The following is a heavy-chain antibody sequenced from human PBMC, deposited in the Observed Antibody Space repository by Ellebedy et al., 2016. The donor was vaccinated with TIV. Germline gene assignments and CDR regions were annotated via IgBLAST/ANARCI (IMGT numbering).Heavy chain of an antibody. CDR1: VLTFSSYA. J-gene: IGHJ3*02. V-gene: IGHV3-23*01. Sequence: PGGSLRLSCAASVLTFSSYAMSWVRQAPGKGLEWVLAISRRGGSTYYADSVKGRFTISRDNSKHTLYLQMNSLRAEDTAVYYCAKRFGCSSTSCYPLYRAFDIWGQGTMVTVSS. CDR3: AKRFGCSSTSCYPLYRAFDI. CDR2: ISRRGGST. D-gene: IGHD2-2*01.